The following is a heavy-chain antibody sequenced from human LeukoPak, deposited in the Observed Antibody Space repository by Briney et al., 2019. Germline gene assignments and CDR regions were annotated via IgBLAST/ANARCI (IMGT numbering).Heavy chain of an antibody. D-gene: IGHD3-10*01. CDR3: TRLWFGESLWAYYYYGMDV. V-gene: IGHV4-34*01. CDR1: GGSFSGYY. J-gene: IGHJ6*02. Sequence: SETLSLTCAVYGGSFSGYYWSWIRQPPGKGLEWIGEINHSGSTNYNPSLKSRVTISVDTSKNQFSLKLSSVTAADTAVYYCTRLWFGESLWAYYYYGMDVWGQGTTVTVSS. CDR2: INHSGST.